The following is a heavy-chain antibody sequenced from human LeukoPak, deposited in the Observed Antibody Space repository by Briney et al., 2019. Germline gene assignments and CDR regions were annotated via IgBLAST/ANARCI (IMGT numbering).Heavy chain of an antibody. Sequence: SVKVSCKASGGTFSSYAISWVRQAPGQGLEWMGGIIPIFGTANYAQKFQGRVTITADKSTSTAYMELSSLRSEDTAVYYCARVRIAAAVAPGDFDYWGQGTLVTVSS. V-gene: IGHV1-69*06. CDR2: IIPIFGTA. CDR1: GGTFSSYA. D-gene: IGHD6-13*01. CDR3: ARVRIAAAVAPGDFDY. J-gene: IGHJ4*02.